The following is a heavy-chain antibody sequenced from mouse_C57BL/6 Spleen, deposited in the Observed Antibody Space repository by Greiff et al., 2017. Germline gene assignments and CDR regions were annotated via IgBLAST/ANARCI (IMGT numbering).Heavy chain of an antibody. Sequence: VQLQESGAELVKPGASVTISCKASGYAFSSYWMNWVKQGPGKGLEWVGQIYPGDGDTNYNGKFTGQATLTAEKSSSTAYMQLSSLTSEDSAVYFCARNDGYYADDWGQGTTLTVSS. V-gene: IGHV1-80*01. CDR3: ARNDGYYADD. D-gene: IGHD2-3*01. CDR1: GYAFSSYW. CDR2: IYPGDGDT. J-gene: IGHJ2*01.